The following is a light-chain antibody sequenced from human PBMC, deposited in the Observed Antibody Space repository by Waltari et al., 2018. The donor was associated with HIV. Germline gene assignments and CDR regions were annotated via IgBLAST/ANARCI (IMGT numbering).Light chain of an antibody. Sequence: QSALTQPRSVSGSPGQSVTISCTGTHSDVGAYKYVPWYQQHRGTAPKPMIYDVSKLASVVRGGFSGSKCGDTASLTISGLQAEEEGDYYCCSYAARYTWVFGGGTKLTVL. CDR1: HSDVGAYKY. CDR3: CSYAARYTWV. CDR2: DVS. J-gene: IGLJ3*02. V-gene: IGLV2-11*01.